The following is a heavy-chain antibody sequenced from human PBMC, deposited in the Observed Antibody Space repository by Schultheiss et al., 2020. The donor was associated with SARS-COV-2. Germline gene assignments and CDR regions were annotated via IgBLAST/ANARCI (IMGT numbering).Heavy chain of an antibody. CDR3: ARGTSDGLDY. D-gene: IGHD2-2*01. CDR2: IYYDGGDK. Sequence: GESLKISCTASGFTFGSYGMHWVRQPPGKGLEWVAHIYYDGGDKTYADSVKGRFTISRDNSKNTLYLQMNSLRDEDTAVYYCARGTSDGLDYWGQGTLVTVSS. V-gene: IGHV3-33*08. J-gene: IGHJ4*02. CDR1: GFTFGSYG.